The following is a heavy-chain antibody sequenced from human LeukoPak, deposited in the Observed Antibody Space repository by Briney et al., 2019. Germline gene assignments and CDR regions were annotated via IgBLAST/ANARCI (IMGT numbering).Heavy chain of an antibody. Sequence: PSETLSLTCIVSGSSISGSNYYWGWIRQPPGMGLEWIGSIFYSGRTYFNPSLKSRVTISVDTSKNQFSLRLSSVTAADTAVYYCARHEEEDGYNAKTLDYWGQGALVTVSS. CDR1: GSSISGSNYY. CDR3: ARHEEEDGYNAKTLDY. V-gene: IGHV4-39*01. D-gene: IGHD5-24*01. J-gene: IGHJ4*02. CDR2: IFYSGRT.